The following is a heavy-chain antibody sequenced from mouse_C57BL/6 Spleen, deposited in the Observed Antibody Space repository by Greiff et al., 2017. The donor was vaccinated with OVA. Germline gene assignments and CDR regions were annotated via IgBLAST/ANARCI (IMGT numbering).Heavy chain of an antibody. V-gene: IGHV5-16*01. CDR2: INYDGSST. CDR1: GFTFSDYY. Sequence: EVHLVESEGGLVQPGSSMKLSCTASGFTFSDYYMAWVRQVPEKGLEWVANINYDGSSTYYLDSLKSRFIISRDNAKNILYLQMSSLKSEDTATYYCARDQGYGYFDYWGQGTTLTVSS. J-gene: IGHJ2*01. D-gene: IGHD1-1*01. CDR3: ARDQGYGYFDY.